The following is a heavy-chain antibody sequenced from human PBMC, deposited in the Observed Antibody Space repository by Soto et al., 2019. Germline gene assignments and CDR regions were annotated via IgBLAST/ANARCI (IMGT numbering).Heavy chain of an antibody. CDR2: INHSGST. Sequence: SETLSLTCAVYGGSFSGYYWSWIRQPPGKGLEWIGEINHSGSTNYNPSLKSRVTISVDTSKNQFSLKLSSVTAADKAVYYCARFPSDYWGPGTLVTVSS. CDR1: GGSFSGYY. J-gene: IGHJ4*02. CDR3: ARFPSDY. V-gene: IGHV4-34*01.